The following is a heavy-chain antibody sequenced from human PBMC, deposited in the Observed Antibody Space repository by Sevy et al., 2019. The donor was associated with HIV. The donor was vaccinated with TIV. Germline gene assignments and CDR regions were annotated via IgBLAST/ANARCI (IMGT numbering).Heavy chain of an antibody. J-gene: IGHJ6*02. CDR1: GFTFSGTA. D-gene: IGHD2-2*01. V-gene: IGHV3-73*01. CDR3: TQYQLDYYYYGMDV. Sequence: GGSLRLSCAASGFTFSGTAMHWVHQASGKGLEWVGRIRSNANSYATAYAASVKGRFTISRDDSKNTAYLQMNSLKTEDTAVYYCTQYQLDYYYYGMDVWGQGTTVTVSS. CDR2: IRSNANSYAT.